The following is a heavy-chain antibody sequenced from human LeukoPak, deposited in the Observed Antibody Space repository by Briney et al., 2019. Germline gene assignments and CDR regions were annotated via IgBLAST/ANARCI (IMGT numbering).Heavy chain of an antibody. Sequence: RASVKVSCKASGYTFTSYGISWVRQAPGQGLEWMGWISAYNGNTNYAQKLQGRVTMTTDTSTSTAYMELRSLRSDDTAVYCCARDLFTYYDILTGYYRLRYFDYWGQGTLVTVSS. CDR3: ARDLFTYYDILTGYYRLRYFDY. CDR1: GYTFTSYG. CDR2: ISAYNGNT. V-gene: IGHV1-18*04. J-gene: IGHJ4*02. D-gene: IGHD3-9*01.